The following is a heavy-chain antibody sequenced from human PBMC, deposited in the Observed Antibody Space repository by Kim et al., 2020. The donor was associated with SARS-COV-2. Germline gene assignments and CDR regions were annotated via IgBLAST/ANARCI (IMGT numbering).Heavy chain of an antibody. CDR3: ARDGSAMVPYYFDY. V-gene: IGHV3-30*01. J-gene: IGHJ4*02. D-gene: IGHD3-10*01. Sequence: VDSVTGRFTISRDNSKNTLYLQMNSLRAEDTAVYYCARDGSAMVPYYFDYWGQGTLVTVSS.